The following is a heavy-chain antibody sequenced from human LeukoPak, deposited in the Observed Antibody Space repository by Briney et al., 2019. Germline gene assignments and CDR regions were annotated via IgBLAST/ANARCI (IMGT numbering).Heavy chain of an antibody. CDR2: IYYSGST. V-gene: IGHV4-39*07. CDR3: ARMGVFGVVPKHTFDP. CDR1: GGSISSSSYY. D-gene: IGHD3-3*01. J-gene: IGHJ5*02. Sequence: SETLSLTCTVSGGSISSSSYYWGWIRQPPGKGLEWIGSIYYSGSTYYNPSLKSRVTISVDTSKNQFSLKLSSVTAADTAVYYCARMGVFGVVPKHTFDPWGQGTLVTVSS.